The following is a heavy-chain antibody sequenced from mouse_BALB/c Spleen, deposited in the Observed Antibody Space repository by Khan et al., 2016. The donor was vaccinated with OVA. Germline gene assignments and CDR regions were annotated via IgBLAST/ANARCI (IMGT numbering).Heavy chain of an antibody. J-gene: IGHJ3*01. Sequence: EVELVESGGGLVQPGGSRKLSCAASGFTFSDYGMAWVRQAPGKGPEWVAFISDLAYTIYYGAAVTGRFTISRENAKNTLYLEMSSLRSEDTVISYCARGGGTAPFAYWGLGTLVTVSA. V-gene: IGHV5-15*02. D-gene: IGHD1-2*01. CDR2: ISDLAYTI. CDR3: ARGGGTAPFAY. CDR1: GFTFSDYG.